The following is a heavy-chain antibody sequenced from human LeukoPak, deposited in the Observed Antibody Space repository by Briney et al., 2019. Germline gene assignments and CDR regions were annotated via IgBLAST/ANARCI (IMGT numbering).Heavy chain of an antibody. V-gene: IGHV4-39*01. CDR2: IYYSGNT. CDR3: TIRGYDSSTSCNDAFDI. CDR1: GGSISGSSYY. D-gene: IGHD2-2*01. Sequence: PSETLSLTCTVSGGSISGSSYYWGWIRQPPGKGLEWIGSIYYSGNTYYNPSLKSRVTISVDTSKNQFSLKLSSVNAADTAVIYLTIRGYDSSTSCNDAFDIWGQGTMVTVSS. J-gene: IGHJ3*02.